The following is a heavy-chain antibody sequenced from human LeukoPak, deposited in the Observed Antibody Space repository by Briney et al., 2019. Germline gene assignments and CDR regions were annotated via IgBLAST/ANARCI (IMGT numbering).Heavy chain of an antibody. CDR3: AREMYHSGWYNWFDA. CDR2: ISDFASTV. Sequence: GGSLRLSCAASGFSFSSSEMNWVRQAPGKGLEWVSYISDFASTVYYADSVKGRFTISRDTAKNSLDLQMNSLRAEDTAAYYCAREMYHSGWYNWFDAWGQGTLVTVSS. CDR1: GFSFSSSE. D-gene: IGHD6-19*01. V-gene: IGHV3-48*03. J-gene: IGHJ5*02.